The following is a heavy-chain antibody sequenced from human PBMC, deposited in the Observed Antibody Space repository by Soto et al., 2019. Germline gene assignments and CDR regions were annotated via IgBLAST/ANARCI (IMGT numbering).Heavy chain of an antibody. V-gene: IGHV4-31*03. CDR2: IYYSGST. J-gene: IGHJ4*02. D-gene: IGHD3-22*01. CDR1: GVSVSSNIYY. Sequence: SLSPTGRVSGVSVSSNIYYWTWIRQHPGKGPEWIGHIYYSGSTYYNPSLKSRVTISLDMSKNQFSLKLTSVSAADTAVYYCERGYDYDSGGYLFDYWGQGTPVTVSS. CDR3: ERGYDYDSGGYLFDY.